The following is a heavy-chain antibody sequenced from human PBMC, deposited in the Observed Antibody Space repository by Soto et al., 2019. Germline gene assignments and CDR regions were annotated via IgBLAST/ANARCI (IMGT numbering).Heavy chain of an antibody. CDR1: GYTFSNYG. J-gene: IGHJ3*01. CDR3: ARGTGLNDGSDL. Sequence: QVHLVQSGGEVKKPGASVKISCQTSGYTFSNYGITWVRQAPGQGLEWVGWVNGYSGKANYAQNMERRVTMTTDTSTATADMELRNLRSDDTATYYCARGTGLNDGSDLWGQGTVVSVSS. V-gene: IGHV1-18*01. CDR2: VNGYSGKA.